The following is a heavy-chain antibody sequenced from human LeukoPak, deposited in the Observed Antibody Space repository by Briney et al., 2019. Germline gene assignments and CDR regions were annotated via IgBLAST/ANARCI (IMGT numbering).Heavy chain of an antibody. V-gene: IGHV3-72*01. J-gene: IGHJ3*02. CDR2: IRNKANSYTT. Sequence: PGGSLRLSCAASGFTFSDHYMDWVHQAPGKGLEWVGRIRNKANSYTTEYAASVKGRFTISRDDSKNSLYLQMNSLKTEDTAVYYCARDGRSYGGWFDIWGQGTMVTVSS. CDR1: GFTFSDHY. D-gene: IGHD4-23*01. CDR3: ARDGRSYGGWFDI.